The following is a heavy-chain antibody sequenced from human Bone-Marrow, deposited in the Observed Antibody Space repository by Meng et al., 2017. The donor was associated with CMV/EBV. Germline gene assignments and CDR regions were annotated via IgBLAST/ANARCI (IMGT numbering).Heavy chain of an antibody. V-gene: IGHV4-34*01. CDR3: ARNPLSGYYFY. D-gene: IGHD3-22*01. J-gene: IGHJ4*02. Sequence: GSLRLSCAVYGGSFSGYYWSWIRQPPGKGLEWIGEINHSGNTNYNPSLKSRVTISVDTSKNQFSLKLSSVTAADTAVYYCARNPLSGYYFYWGQGTLVTVSS. CDR1: GGSFSGYY. CDR2: INHSGNT.